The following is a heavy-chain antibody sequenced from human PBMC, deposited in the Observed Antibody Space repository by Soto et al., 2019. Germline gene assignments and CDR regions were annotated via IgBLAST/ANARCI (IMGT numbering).Heavy chain of an antibody. CDR2: INHSGST. J-gene: IGHJ6*03. CDR1: GGSFSGYY. CDR3: ARRAVGDIVVVPAASSYYYMDV. V-gene: IGHV4-34*01. D-gene: IGHD2-2*01. Sequence: PSETLSLTCAVYGGSFSGYYWSWIRQPPGKGLEWIGEINHSGSTNYNPSLKSRVTISVDTSKNQFSLKLSSVTAADTAVYYCARRAVGDIVVVPAASSYYYMDVWGKGTTVTVSS.